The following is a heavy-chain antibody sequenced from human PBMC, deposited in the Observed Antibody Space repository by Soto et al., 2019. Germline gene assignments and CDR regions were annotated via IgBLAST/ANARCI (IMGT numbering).Heavy chain of an antibody. D-gene: IGHD6-19*01. Sequence: GGSLRLSCAASGFTFSSYAMSWVRQAPGKGLEWASAISGSGGSTYYADSVKGRFTISRDNSKNTLYLQMNSLRAEDTAVYYCAKSRQWLVQSQVIDYWGQGTLVTVSS. J-gene: IGHJ4*02. CDR1: GFTFSSYA. V-gene: IGHV3-23*01. CDR3: AKSRQWLVQSQVIDY. CDR2: ISGSGGST.